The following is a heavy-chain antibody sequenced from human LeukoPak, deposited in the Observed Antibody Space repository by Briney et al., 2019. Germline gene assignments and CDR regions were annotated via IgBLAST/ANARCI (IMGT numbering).Heavy chain of an antibody. V-gene: IGHV1-2*02. CDR2: INPNSGGT. Sequence: ASVKVSCKASGYTFTGYYMHWVRQAPGQGLEWMGWINPNSGGTNYAQKFQGRVTVTRDTSISTAYMELSRLRSDDTAVYYCATSYYDFWSGYYYYYMDVWGKGTTVTVSS. CDR3: ATSYYDFWSGYYYYYMDV. D-gene: IGHD3-3*01. CDR1: GYTFTGYY. J-gene: IGHJ6*03.